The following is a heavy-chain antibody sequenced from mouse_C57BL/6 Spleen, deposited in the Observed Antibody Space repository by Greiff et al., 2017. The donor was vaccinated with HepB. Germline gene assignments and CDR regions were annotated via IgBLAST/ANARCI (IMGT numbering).Heavy chain of an antibody. CDR3: ARSDGYPFAN. D-gene: IGHD2-3*01. CDR2: INPSSGYT. CDR1: GYTFTSYT. Sequence: VQGVESGAELARPGASVKMSCKASGYTFTSYTMHWVKQRPGQGLEWIGYINPSSGYTKYNQKFKDKATLTADKSSSTAYMQLSSLTSEDSAVYYCARSDGYPFANWGQGTLVTVSA. V-gene: IGHV1-4*01. J-gene: IGHJ3*01.